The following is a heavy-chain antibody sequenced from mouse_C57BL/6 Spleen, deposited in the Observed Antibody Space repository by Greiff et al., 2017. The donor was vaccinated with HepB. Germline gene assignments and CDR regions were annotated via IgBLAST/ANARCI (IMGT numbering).Heavy chain of an antibody. CDR1: GFTFTDYY. D-gene: IGHD2-3*01. V-gene: IGHV7-3*01. CDR2: IRNKANGYTT. J-gene: IGHJ2*01. CDR3: ERYDDDYLYFDY. Sequence: DVQLVESGGGLVQPGGSLSLSCAASGFTFTDYYMSWVRQPPGKALEWLGFIRNKANGYTTEYSASVKGRFTISRDNSQSILYLQMNDLRAEDSATYYCERYDDDYLYFDYWGQGTTLTVSS.